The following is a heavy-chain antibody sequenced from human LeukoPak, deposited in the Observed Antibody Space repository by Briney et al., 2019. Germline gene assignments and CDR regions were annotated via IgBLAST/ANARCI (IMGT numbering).Heavy chain of an antibody. D-gene: IGHD6-19*01. Sequence: SETLSLTCTVSGGSISSYYWSWIRRPPGKGLEWIGYIYYSGSTNYNPSLKSRVTISVDTSKNQFSLKLSSVTAADTAVYYCARDVYSSGWYDYWGQGTLVTVSS. CDR3: ARDVYSSGWYDY. J-gene: IGHJ4*02. V-gene: IGHV4-59*01. CDR2: IYYSGST. CDR1: GGSISSYY.